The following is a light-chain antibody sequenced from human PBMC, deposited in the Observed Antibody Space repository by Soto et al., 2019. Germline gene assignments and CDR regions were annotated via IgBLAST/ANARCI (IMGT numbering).Light chain of an antibody. CDR2: SSD. J-gene: IGLJ1*01. CDR3: AAWDDSLNVHV. V-gene: IGLV1-44*01. Sequence: QSVLTQPPSASGTPGQRVTISCSGGSSNIGRHTVNWYQQLPGTAPKLLIQSSDKRPSGVPDRFSGSTSGTSGALAISGLQSEDEADYYCAAWDDSLNVHVFGTGTKLTVL. CDR1: SSNIGRHT.